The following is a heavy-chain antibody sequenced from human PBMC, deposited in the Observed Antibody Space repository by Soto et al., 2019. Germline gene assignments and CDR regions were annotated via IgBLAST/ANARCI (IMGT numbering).Heavy chain of an antibody. CDR3: ATGFNAVRGIPHDY. CDR1: GYTLTELS. CDR2: FDPEDGET. Sequence: ASVKVSCKASGYTLTELSMHWVRQAPGKGLEWMGGFDPEDGETIYAQKFQGRVTMTEDTSTDTAYMELSSLRSEDTAVYYCATGFNAVRGIPHDYWGQGTLVTVSS. J-gene: IGHJ4*02. D-gene: IGHD3-10*01. V-gene: IGHV1-24*01.